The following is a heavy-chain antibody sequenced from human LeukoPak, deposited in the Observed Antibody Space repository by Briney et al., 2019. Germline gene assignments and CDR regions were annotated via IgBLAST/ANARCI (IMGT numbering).Heavy chain of an antibody. Sequence: GGSLRLSCAASGFTFNYYAMSWVRQAPGKGLEWVSAISGSGGSTYYADSVKGRFTISRDNSKNTLYLQMNSLRAEDTAVYYCARTRWLQFYYFDYWGQGTLVTVSS. D-gene: IGHD5-24*01. CDR1: GFTFNYYA. CDR2: ISGSGGST. V-gene: IGHV3-23*01. CDR3: ARTRWLQFYYFDY. J-gene: IGHJ4*02.